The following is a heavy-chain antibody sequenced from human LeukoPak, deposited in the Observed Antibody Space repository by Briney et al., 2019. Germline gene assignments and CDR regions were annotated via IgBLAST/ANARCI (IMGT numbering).Heavy chain of an antibody. CDR3: AKVGSGWVFDY. Sequence: GGSLRLSCAASGFTFSSYAMSWVRQAPGKGLEWVSAISGRGGSTYYADSVKGRVTNSRDNSKNPLYLQMNSLRAEDTAVYYCAKVGSGWVFDYWGQGTLVTVSS. D-gene: IGHD6-19*01. V-gene: IGHV3-23*01. J-gene: IGHJ4*02. CDR1: GFTFSSYA. CDR2: ISGRGGST.